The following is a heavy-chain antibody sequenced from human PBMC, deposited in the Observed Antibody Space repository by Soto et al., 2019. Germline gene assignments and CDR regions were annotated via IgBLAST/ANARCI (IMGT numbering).Heavy chain of an antibody. CDR3: THCSGESCHGGYFGMDV. Sequence: GGSLRLSCAVSGFTFSGYWMHWVRQSPGKGLVWVSRINSDGTTTAYADSVKGRFTISRDNSKNTLYLQMSSLRAEDTAVYYCTHCSGESCHGGYFGMDVWGQGTTVTVSS. CDR2: INSDGTTT. CDR1: GFTFSGYW. V-gene: IGHV3-74*01. D-gene: IGHD2-15*01. J-gene: IGHJ6*02.